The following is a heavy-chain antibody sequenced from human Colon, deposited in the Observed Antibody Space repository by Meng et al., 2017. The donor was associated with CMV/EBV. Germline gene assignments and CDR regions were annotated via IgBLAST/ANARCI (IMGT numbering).Heavy chain of an antibody. CDR1: GFTVTNAA. Sequence: LSCEAYGFTVTNAAMTWGRKASGKGMEWIGRIKSKIDGGKIDYAAPVRGRFAISRDDSKATVYLQIDTLEIEDTGMYYCTTLLRGFWGQGTLVTVSS. J-gene: IGHJ4*02. V-gene: IGHV3-15*01. CDR3: TTLLRGF. D-gene: IGHD2-15*01. CDR2: IKSKIDGGKI.